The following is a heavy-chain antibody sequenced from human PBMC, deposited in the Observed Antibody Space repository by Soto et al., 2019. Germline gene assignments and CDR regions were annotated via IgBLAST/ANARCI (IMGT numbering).Heavy chain of an antibody. Sequence: GASVKVSCKASGYTFTGYYMHWVRQAPGQGLEWMGWINPNSGGTNYAQKFQGRVTMTRDTSISTAYMELSRLRSDDTAVYYCARDPSSSWYPFQGFDPWGQGTLVTVSS. D-gene: IGHD6-13*01. CDR3: ARDPSSSWYPFQGFDP. V-gene: IGHV1-2*02. CDR1: GYTFTGYY. CDR2: INPNSGGT. J-gene: IGHJ5*02.